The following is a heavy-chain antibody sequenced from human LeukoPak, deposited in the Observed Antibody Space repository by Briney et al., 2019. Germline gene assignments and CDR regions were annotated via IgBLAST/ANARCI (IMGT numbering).Heavy chain of an antibody. CDR1: GYSISSGYY. D-gene: IGHD6-13*01. Sequence: SETLSLTCSVSGYSISSGYYWSWIRQPPGKGLEWIGYIYYSGSTNYNPSLKSRVTISVDTSKNQFSLKLSSATAADTAVYYCARDSGSSSWYRRGYYYGMDVWGQGTTVTVSS. CDR3: ARDSGSSSWYRRGYYYGMDV. V-gene: IGHV4-61*01. CDR2: IYYSGST. J-gene: IGHJ6*02.